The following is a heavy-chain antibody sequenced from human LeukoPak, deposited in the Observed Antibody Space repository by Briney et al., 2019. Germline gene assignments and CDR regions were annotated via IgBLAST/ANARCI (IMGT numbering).Heavy chain of an antibody. CDR3: ARELSGWYYFDY. CDR1: GFTFSSYA. CDR2: ISYDGSNK. V-gene: IGHV3-30*04. Sequence: GGSLRLSCAASGFTFSSYAMHWVRQAPGKGLEWVAVISYDGSNKYYADSVKGRFTVSGDNSKNTLFLQMNSLRAEDTAVYYCARELSGWYYFDYWGQGTLVTVSS. D-gene: IGHD6-19*01. J-gene: IGHJ4*02.